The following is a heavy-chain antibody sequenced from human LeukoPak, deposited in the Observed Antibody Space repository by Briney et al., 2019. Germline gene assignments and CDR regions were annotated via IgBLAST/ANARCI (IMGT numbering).Heavy chain of an antibody. CDR2: INPNSGGT. D-gene: IGHD3-10*01. Sequence: ASVKVSCKASGYTFTGYYMHWVRQAPGQGLGWMGWINPNSGGTNYAQKFQGRVTMTRDTSISTAYMELSRLRSDDTAVYYCATSFRVYGSGSYDYWGQGTLVTVSS. J-gene: IGHJ4*02. CDR3: ATSFRVYGSGSYDY. V-gene: IGHV1-2*02. CDR1: GYTFTGYY.